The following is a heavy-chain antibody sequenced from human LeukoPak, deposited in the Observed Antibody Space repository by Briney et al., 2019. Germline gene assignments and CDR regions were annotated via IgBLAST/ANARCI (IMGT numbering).Heavy chain of an antibody. J-gene: IGHJ4*02. CDR2: IPYDGSNK. V-gene: IGHV3-30-3*01. CDR3: ARDLYGEIDY. Sequence: GGSLRLSCAASGFTFSSYAMHWVRQAPGKGLEWVAVIPYDGSNKYYADSVKGRFTISRDNSKNTLYLQMNSLRAEDTAVYYCARDLYGEIDYWGQGTLVTVSS. CDR1: GFTFSSYA. D-gene: IGHD2-2*02.